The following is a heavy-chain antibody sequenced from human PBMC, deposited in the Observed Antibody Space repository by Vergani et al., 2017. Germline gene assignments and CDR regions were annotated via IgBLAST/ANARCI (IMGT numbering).Heavy chain of an antibody. CDR1: GYTFTSYY. V-gene: IGHV1-46*01. CDR3: ARGRLLDYGSGSLGYYYGMDV. D-gene: IGHD3-10*01. CDR2: INPSGGST. J-gene: IGHJ6*02. Sequence: QVQLVQSGAEVKKPGASVKVSCKASGYTFTSYYMHWVRQAPGQGLEWMGIINPSGGSTSYAQKFQGRVTMTRDTSTSTVYMELSSLRSEDTAGYYCARGRLLDYGSGSLGYYYGMDVWGQGTTVTVSS.